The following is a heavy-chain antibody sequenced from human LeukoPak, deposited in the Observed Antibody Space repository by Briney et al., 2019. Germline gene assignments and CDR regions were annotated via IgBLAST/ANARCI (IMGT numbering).Heavy chain of an antibody. D-gene: IGHD5-24*01. CDR3: AREGEMATISGSYMDV. V-gene: IGHV3-21*01. CDR1: GFTFSSYS. CDR2: ISSSSSYI. J-gene: IGHJ6*03. Sequence: GGSLRLSCAASGFTFSSYSMNWVRQAPGKGLEWVSSISSSSSYIYYADSVKGRFTISRDNAKNSLYLQMNSLRAEDTAVYYCAREGEMATISGSYMDVWGQGTTVTVSS.